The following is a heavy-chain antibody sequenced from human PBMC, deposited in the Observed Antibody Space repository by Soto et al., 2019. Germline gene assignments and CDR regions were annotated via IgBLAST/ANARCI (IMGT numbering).Heavy chain of an antibody. Sequence: ASVKVSCKASGYTFTGYYMRWVRQAPGQGLEWMGWINPNSGGTNYAQKFQGWVTMTRDTSISTAYMELSRLRSDDTAVYYCARETYYFDYWGQGTLVTVSS. J-gene: IGHJ4*02. CDR3: ARETYYFDY. CDR2: INPNSGGT. CDR1: GYTFTGYY. V-gene: IGHV1-2*04.